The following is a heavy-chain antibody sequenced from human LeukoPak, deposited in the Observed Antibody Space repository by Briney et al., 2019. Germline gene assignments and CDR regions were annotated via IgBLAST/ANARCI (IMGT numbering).Heavy chain of an antibody. CDR2: IYYSGST. Sequence: PSETLSLTCTVSGGSISSSSYYRGWIRQPPGKGLEWIGSIYYSGSTYYNPSLKSRVTISVDTSKNQFSLKLSSVTAADTAVYYCARNPGYGYAWFDPWGQGTLVTVSS. J-gene: IGHJ5*02. CDR1: GGSISSSSYY. CDR3: ARNPGYGYAWFDP. V-gene: IGHV4-39*07. D-gene: IGHD5-18*01.